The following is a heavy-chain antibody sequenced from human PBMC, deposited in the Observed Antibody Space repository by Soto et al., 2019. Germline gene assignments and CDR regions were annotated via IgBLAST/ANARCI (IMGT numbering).Heavy chain of an antibody. Sequence: ASVKVSCKASGYTFTSYDINWVRQATGQGLEWMGWMNPNSGNTGYAQKFQGRVTMTRNTSISTAYMELSSLRSEDTAVYYCARAMAPLLRFGDSAPNALDIWGQGTMGTVAS. CDR2: MNPNSGNT. D-gene: IGHD3-10*01. CDR3: ARAMAPLLRFGDSAPNALDI. V-gene: IGHV1-8*01. CDR1: GYTFTSYD. J-gene: IGHJ3*02.